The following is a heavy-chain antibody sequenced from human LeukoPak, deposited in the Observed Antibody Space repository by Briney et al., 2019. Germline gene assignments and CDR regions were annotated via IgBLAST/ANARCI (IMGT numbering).Heavy chain of an antibody. Sequence: SETLSHTCSVSGGSLSIYYWSCIRQPPGEGLEWSGYIYYSGSTNYNLSLKSRVTISVDTSENQFSLKLSSVTAADTAVYYCAREGPYYYDSSGLRSLVYFDLWGRGTLVTVSS. CDR2: IYYSGST. D-gene: IGHD3-22*01. CDR3: AREGPYYYDSSGLRSLVYFDL. V-gene: IGHV4-59*01. CDR1: GGSLSIYY. J-gene: IGHJ2*01.